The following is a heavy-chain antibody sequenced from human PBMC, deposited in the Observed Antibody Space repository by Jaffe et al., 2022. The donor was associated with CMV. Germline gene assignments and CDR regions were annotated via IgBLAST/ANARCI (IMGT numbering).Heavy chain of an antibody. J-gene: IGHJ4*02. CDR2: ISYDGSNK. CDR1: GFTFSSYG. D-gene: IGHD6-6*01. CDR3: AKDSSSGRRLGYYFDY. V-gene: IGHV3-30*18. Sequence: QVQLVESGGGVVQPGRSLRLSCAASGFTFSSYGMHWVRQAPGKGLEWVAVISYDGSNKYYADSVKGRFTISRDNSKNTLYLQMNSLRAEDTAVYYCAKDSSSGRRLGYYFDYWGQGTLVTVSS.